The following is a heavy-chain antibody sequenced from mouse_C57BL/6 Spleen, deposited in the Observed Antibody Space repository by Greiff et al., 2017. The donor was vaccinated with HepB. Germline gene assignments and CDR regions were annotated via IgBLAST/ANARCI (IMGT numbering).Heavy chain of an antibody. D-gene: IGHD2-4*01. CDR2: INPSSGYT. Sequence: QVQLQQSGAELARPGASVKMSCKASGYTFTSYTMHWVKQRPGQGLEWIGYINPSSGYTKYNQKFKDKATLTADKSSSTAYMQLSSLTSEDSAVYYCAKEFYEYGTAYYFDYWGQGTTLTVSS. V-gene: IGHV1-4*01. CDR3: AKEFYEYGTAYYFDY. J-gene: IGHJ2*01. CDR1: GYTFTSYT.